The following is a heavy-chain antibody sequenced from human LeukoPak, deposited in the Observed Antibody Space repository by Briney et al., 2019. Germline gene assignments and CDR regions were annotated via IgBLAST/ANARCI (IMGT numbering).Heavy chain of an antibody. CDR3: ARGCSGGSCYPGAFDI. CDR2: ISSSGSTI. CDR1: GFTFSSYV. Sequence: GGSLRLSCAASGFTFSSYVMNWVRQAPGKGLEWVSYISSSGSTIYYADSVKGRFTISRDNAKNSLYLQMNSLRAEDTAVYYCARGCSGGSCYPGAFDIWGQGTMVTVSS. V-gene: IGHV3-48*03. D-gene: IGHD2-15*01. J-gene: IGHJ3*02.